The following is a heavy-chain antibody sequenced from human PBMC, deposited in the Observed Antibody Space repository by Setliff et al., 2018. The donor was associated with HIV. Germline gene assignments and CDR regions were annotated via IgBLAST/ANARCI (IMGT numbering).Heavy chain of an antibody. J-gene: IGHJ4*02. CDR3: ARSRYSSSSGDY. V-gene: IGHV1-18*01. CDR2: ISTYNGNT. D-gene: IGHD6-6*01. Sequence: ASVKVSCKASGYTFTSYGISWVRQAPGQGLEWMGWISTYNGNTNYAPKLQGRVTMTTDTSTSTAYMELRILTSDDTAVYYCARSRYSSSSGDYWGQGTLVTVSS. CDR1: GYTFTSYG.